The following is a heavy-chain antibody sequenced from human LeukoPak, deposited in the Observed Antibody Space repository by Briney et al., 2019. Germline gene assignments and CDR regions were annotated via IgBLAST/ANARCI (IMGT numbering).Heavy chain of an antibody. J-gene: IGHJ5*02. V-gene: IGHV3-21*01. CDR3: ARDLMTTVTGNWFDP. Sequence: PGGSLRLSCAASGFTFSSYSMNWVRQAPGKGLDWVSSISSSSSYIYYADSVKGRFTISRDNAKNSLYLQMNSLRAEHTAVYYCARDLMTTVTGNWFDPWGQGTLVTVSS. CDR2: ISSSSSYI. CDR1: GFTFSSYS. D-gene: IGHD4-17*01.